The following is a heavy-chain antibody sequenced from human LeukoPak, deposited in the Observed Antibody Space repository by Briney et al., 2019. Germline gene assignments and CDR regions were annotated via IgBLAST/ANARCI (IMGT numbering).Heavy chain of an antibody. D-gene: IGHD6-19*01. CDR2: TYYRSRWGN. J-gene: IGHJ3*02. V-gene: IGHV6-1*01. CDR1: GDSFSNNIAT. Sequence: SQTLSLTCAISGDSFSNNIATWNWVRQSPSRGLEWLGRTYYRSRWGNDYAISVKGRITINPDTSRNQFSLQLNSVTPEDTAVYYCATKSSGWLDDAFDIWGQGTMVTVSS. CDR3: ATKSSGWLDDAFDI.